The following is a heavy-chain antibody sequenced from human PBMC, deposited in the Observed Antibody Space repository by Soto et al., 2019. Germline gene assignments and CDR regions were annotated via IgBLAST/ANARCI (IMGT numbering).Heavy chain of an antibody. CDR2: ISGCSRGGS. CDR3: AKDGVVVVAATELSY. V-gene: IGHV3-23*01. J-gene: IGHJ4*02. CDR1: GFTFSNYA. Sequence: EVQLLESGGGLVQPGGSLRLSCAVSGFTFSNYAMNWVRQAPGKGLEWVSIISGCSRGGSNCADSVKGRFTISRDNSKNTLYLQMNSLRAEDTAVYYCAKDGVVVVAATELSYWGQGTLVTVSS. D-gene: IGHD2-15*01.